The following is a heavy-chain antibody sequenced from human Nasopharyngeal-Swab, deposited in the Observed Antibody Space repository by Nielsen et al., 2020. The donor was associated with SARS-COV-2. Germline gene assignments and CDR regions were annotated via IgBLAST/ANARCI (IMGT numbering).Heavy chain of an antibody. CDR3: ARGLTGIVPAPILGLGPYYYYYYMDV. CDR2: INHSGST. J-gene: IGHJ6*03. V-gene: IGHV4-34*01. D-gene: IGHD2-2*01. Sequence: RQAPGKGPEWIAEINHSGSTNYNPSLKSRVTLSVDTSMNQVSLEVSSVTAADTAAYYCARGLTGIVPAPILGLGPYYYYYYMDVWGKGTTVTVSS.